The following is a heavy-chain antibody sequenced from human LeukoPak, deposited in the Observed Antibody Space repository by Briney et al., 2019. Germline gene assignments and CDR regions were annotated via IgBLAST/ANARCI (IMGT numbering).Heavy chain of an antibody. V-gene: IGHV4-4*07. J-gene: IGHJ4*02. CDR2: IYASGST. CDR1: GGSISSYY. D-gene: IGHD3-22*01. Sequence: SETLSLTCTVSGGSISSYYWSWIRQPAGKGLEWIGRIYASGSTKYNPSLKSRVTMSVDTSKNQFSLKLSSVTAADTAVYYCARAISNDDNSGYYYWGQGALVTVSS. CDR3: ARAISNDDNSGYYY.